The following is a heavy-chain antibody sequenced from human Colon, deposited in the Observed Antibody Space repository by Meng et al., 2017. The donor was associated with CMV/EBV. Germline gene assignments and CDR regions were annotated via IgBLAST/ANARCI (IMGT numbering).Heavy chain of an antibody. CDR3: AKAPTRRYYFDS. D-gene: IGHD5-24*01. Sequence: CAASEFSITDDAVNWVRQAPGKGLEWVSVISASGYYTFYAESVKGRFTIGRDISKNTVYLQTNSLRAEDTAVYFCAKAPTRRYYFDSWGQGSLVTVSS. V-gene: IGHV3-23*01. CDR2: ISASGYYT. CDR1: EFSITDDA. J-gene: IGHJ4*02.